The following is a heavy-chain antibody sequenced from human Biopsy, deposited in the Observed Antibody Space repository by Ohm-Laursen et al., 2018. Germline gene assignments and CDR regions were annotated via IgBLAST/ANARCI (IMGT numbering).Heavy chain of an antibody. J-gene: IGHJ6*02. D-gene: IGHD1-26*01. CDR1: GFTFDDYG. Sequence: LRLSCTAPGFTFDDYGMHWVRQPPGKGLEWVSGIRRNSAIIDYADSVRGRFTISRDNARRFLFLQMNNLKSEDTAFYYCARDRGGARYGMDVWGRGTTVTVSS. V-gene: IGHV3-9*01. CDR2: IRRNSAII. CDR3: ARDRGGARYGMDV.